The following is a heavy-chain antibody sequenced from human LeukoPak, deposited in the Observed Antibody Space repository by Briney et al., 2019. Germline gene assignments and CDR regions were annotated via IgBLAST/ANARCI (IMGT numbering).Heavy chain of an antibody. Sequence: GGSLRLSCAASGFTFSSYAMTWVRQAPGKGLEWVSAISGGGGSTYYADSVKGRFTISRDNSKNTLYLQMNSLRAEDTAVYYCARGGTTYCGDDCLNYFDYWGQGTLVTVSS. D-gene: IGHD2-21*02. J-gene: IGHJ4*02. V-gene: IGHV3-23*01. CDR1: GFTFSSYA. CDR2: ISGGGGST. CDR3: ARGGTTYCGDDCLNYFDY.